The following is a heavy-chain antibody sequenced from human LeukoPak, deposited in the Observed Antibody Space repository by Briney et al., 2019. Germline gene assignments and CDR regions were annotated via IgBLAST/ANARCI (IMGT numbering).Heavy chain of an antibody. CDR3: AKDVNRNLRV. CDR2: IWYDGSNK. V-gene: IGHV3-33*06. J-gene: IGHJ4*02. CDR1: GFTFSSYG. D-gene: IGHD1-14*01. Sequence: QAGGSLRLSCAASGFTFSSYGMHWVRQAPGKGLEWVAVIWYDGSNKYYADSVKGRFTISRDNSKNTAYLQMNSLRAEDTAVYFCAKDVNRNLRVWGQGTLVTVSS.